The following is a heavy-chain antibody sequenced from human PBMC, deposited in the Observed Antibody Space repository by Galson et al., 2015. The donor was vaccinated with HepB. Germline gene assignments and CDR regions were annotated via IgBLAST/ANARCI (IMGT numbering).Heavy chain of an antibody. CDR2: ISGGGAKT. J-gene: IGHJ4*02. CDR3: AKAHYGWGSYYTVAFEC. D-gene: IGHD3-10*01. Sequence: SLRLSCAASGFIFNDYAMTWVRQAPGKGLEWVSDISGGGAKTTYADSVKGRFTIFRDNSKNTLYLQMDSLRAEDTAVYYCAKAHYGWGSYYTVAFECWGQGVLVTVSS. V-gene: IGHV3-23*01. CDR1: GFIFNDYA.